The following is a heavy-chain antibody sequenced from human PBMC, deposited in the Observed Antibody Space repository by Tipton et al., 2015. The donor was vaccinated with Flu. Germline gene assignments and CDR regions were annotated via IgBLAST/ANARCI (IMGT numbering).Heavy chain of an antibody. Sequence: TLSLTCTVSGGSISSYYWSWIRQPPGKGLEWIGYMYYSGSTKYNPSLKSRVTISIDTSKNQFSLKLTSVTAADTAVYYCARDLKWSSAYYNPFGYWGQGTLVTVSS. CDR1: GGSISSYY. CDR2: MYYSGST. CDR3: ARDLKWSSAYYNPFGY. V-gene: IGHV4-59*01. D-gene: IGHD3-22*01. J-gene: IGHJ4*02.